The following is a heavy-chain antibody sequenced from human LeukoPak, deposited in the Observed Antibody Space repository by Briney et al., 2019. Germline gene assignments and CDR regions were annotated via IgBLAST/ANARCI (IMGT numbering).Heavy chain of an antibody. Sequence: PGGSLRLSCAASGFTFSDYYMSWIRQAPGKGLEWVSYISSSGSTIYYADSVKGRFTISRDNAKNSLYLQMNSLRAEDTAVYYCARDPPYYYDSSGSLYAFDIWAKGQWSPSLQ. CDR2: ISSSGSTI. CDR1: GFTFSDYY. D-gene: IGHD3-22*01. V-gene: IGHV3-11*01. CDR3: ARDPPYYYDSSGSLYAFDI. J-gene: IGHJ3*02.